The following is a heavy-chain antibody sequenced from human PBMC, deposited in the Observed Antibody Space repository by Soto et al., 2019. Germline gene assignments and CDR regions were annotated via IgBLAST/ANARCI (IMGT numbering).Heavy chain of an antibody. J-gene: IGHJ4*02. CDR3: ARGADYYDTSGSWTFDN. CDR2: ISYDGSNK. V-gene: IGHV3-30*03. CDR1: GFTFSSYG. D-gene: IGHD3-22*01. Sequence: GGSLRLSCAASGFTFSSYGMHWVRQAPGKGLEWVAVISYDGSNKYYADSVKGRFTISRDNSKNTLWLQMNSLSADDTAVYYCARGADYYDTSGSWTFDNWGQGTVVTVSS.